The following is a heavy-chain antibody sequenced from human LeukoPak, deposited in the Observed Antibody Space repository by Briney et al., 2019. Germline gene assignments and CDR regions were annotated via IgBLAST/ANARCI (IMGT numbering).Heavy chain of an antibody. J-gene: IGHJ4*02. Sequence: GGSLRLSCAASGFTFSSYWMHWVRHAPGRGLVWVSRIDSDGSITNYADSVKGRFTISRDNAKNTLYLQMNSLRADDRAVYYCARVLGDYGGNAGGYWGQGTLVTVSS. D-gene: IGHD4-23*01. CDR3: ARVLGDYGGNAGGY. V-gene: IGHV3-74*01. CDR2: IDSDGSIT. CDR1: GFTFSSYW.